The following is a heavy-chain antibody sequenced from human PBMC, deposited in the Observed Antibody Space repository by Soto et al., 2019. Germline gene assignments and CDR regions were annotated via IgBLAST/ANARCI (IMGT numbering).Heavy chain of an antibody. Sequence: EVQLVESGGGLVQPGGSLRLSCAASGFSFSGSTMHWVRQASGKGLEWVGRVGSKAHHYATLYGASLTGRCTISRDDLKNTAYLEMNSLNTADTAVYYCLPATPYFDFWGQGTLVTVSS. J-gene: IGHJ4*02. V-gene: IGHV3-73*02. CDR3: LPATPYFDF. CDR2: VGSKAHHYAT. CDR1: GFSFSGST. D-gene: IGHD2-15*01.